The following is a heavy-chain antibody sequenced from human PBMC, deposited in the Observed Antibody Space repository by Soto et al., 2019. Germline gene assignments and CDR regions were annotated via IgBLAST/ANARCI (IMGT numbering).Heavy chain of an antibody. CDR3: ARHLTYCSAGSCYSDFPYYGMDL. Sequence: PSETLSLTCTVSGGSISSSSYYWGWIRQPPGKGLEWIGSIFYSRSTYYNPSLKSRVTISVDTSKNQFSLKLSSVTAADTAVYYCARHLTYCSAGSCYSDFPYYGMDLWGQGTTVTVSS. CDR1: GGSISSSSYY. J-gene: IGHJ6*02. D-gene: IGHD2-15*01. CDR2: IFYSRST. V-gene: IGHV4-39*01.